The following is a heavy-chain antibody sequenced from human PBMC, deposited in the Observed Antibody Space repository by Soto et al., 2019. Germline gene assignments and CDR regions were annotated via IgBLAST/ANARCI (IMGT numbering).Heavy chain of an antibody. CDR2: IWHDGSEE. D-gene: IGHD2-21*01. Sequence: QGQLLQSGGGVVQPGRSLTLSCEASGFAFNNHGAHWVRQAPGKGLEWVAVIWHDGSEEYYANSVKGRFTISRDNFKNTLPLRMNSLRAEATASYYCARDGGHGTRPTCYSGFESWGKGSLVTFSS. CDR3: ARDGGHGTRPTCYSGFES. CDR1: GFAFNNHG. V-gene: IGHV3-33*01. J-gene: IGHJ4*02.